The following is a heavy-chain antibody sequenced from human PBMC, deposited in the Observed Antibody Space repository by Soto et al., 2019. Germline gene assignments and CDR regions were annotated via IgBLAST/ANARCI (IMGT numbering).Heavy chain of an antibody. CDR1: GITCGSRA. Sequence: XGALIVSCVAAGITCGSRAMSWVRQAPGEGLDWVSTITDTGGDTKYADSVRGRFTMSRDNSKKTLYLQMNSLRVEDSALYYCARGSTDSYPGSRIFDFWGRESLVTVS. J-gene: IGHJ4*02. CDR2: ITDTGGDT. CDR3: ARGSTDSYPGSRIFDF. V-gene: IGHV3-23*01. D-gene: IGHD3-10*01.